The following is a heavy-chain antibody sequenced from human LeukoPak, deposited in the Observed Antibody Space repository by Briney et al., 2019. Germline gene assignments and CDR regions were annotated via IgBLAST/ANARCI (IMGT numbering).Heavy chain of an antibody. CDR2: MNPNSGNT. CDR3: AGVMSIAVAGSNWFDP. V-gene: IGHV1-8*01. D-gene: IGHD6-13*01. CDR1: GYTFTSYD. Sequence: ASVKVSCKASGYTFTSYDINWVRQATGQGLEWMGWMNPNSGNTGYAQKFQGRVTMTRNTSISTAYMELSSLTSEDTAVYYCAGVMSIAVAGSNWFDPWGQGTLVTVSS. J-gene: IGHJ5*02.